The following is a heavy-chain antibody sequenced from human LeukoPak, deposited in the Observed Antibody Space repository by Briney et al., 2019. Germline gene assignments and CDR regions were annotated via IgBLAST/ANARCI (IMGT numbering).Heavy chain of an antibody. J-gene: IGHJ4*02. CDR1: GFTFSSYA. V-gene: IGHV3-49*04. CDR3: ARDRDHGLDY. Sequence: PGGSLRLSCAASGFTFSSYAMSWVGQAPAKGLEGVGFIKSRTYGGTTEYAASVKGRFTISRDDSKSIAYLQMNSLKTEDTAVYFCARDRDHGLDYWGQGTLVTVSS. CDR2: IKSRTYGGTT. D-gene: IGHD4-17*01.